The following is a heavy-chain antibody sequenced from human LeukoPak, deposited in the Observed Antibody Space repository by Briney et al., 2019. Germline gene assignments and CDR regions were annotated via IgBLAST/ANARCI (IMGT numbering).Heavy chain of an antibody. J-gene: IGHJ4*02. V-gene: IGHV4-59*01. CDR1: GGSISRYY. CDR3: ARVILRSLDY. D-gene: IGHD3-16*01. CDR2: IYYSGST. Sequence: SETLSLTCTVSGGSISRYYWSWIRQPPGKRLEWIGHIYYSGSTNYNPSLKSRVTISVDTSKNQFSLKLSSVTAAATAEYYCARVILRSLDYWGQGTLVTVSS.